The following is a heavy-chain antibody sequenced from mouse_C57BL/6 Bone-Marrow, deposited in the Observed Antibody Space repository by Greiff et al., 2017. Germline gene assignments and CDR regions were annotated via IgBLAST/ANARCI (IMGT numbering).Heavy chain of an antibody. J-gene: IGHJ1*03. V-gene: IGHV10-1*01. D-gene: IGHD1-1*01. CDR3: VRHDYCSSYWYFDV. CDR2: IRSKSNNYAT. Sequence: EVKLVESGGGLVQPKGSLKLSCAASGFSFNTYAMNWVRQAPGKGLEWVARIRSKSNNYATYYADSVKDRFTISRDDSESMLYLQMNNLKTEDTAMYYCVRHDYCSSYWYFDVWGTGTTVTVSS. CDR1: GFSFNTYA.